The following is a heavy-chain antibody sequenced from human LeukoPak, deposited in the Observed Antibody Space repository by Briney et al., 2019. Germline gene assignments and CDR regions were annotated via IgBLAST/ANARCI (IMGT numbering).Heavy chain of an antibody. Sequence: ASVKVSCKASGYTFTSYAMHWVRQAPGQRLEWMGWINAGNGNTKYSQEFQGRVTITRDTSASTAYMELSSLRSEDMAVCYCARVGCSGGSCYSGFDYWGQGTLVTVSS. J-gene: IGHJ4*02. V-gene: IGHV1-3*03. CDR3: ARVGCSGGSCYSGFDY. D-gene: IGHD2-15*01. CDR1: GYTFTSYA. CDR2: INAGNGNT.